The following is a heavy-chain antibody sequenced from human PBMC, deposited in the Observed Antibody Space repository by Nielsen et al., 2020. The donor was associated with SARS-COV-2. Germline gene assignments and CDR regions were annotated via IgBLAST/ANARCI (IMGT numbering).Heavy chain of an antibody. CDR2: INPSGGST. CDR3: ARDPVMITFGGVIVIRGRYDY. V-gene: IGHV1-46*01. CDR1: GYTFTSYY. Sequence: ASVKVSCKASGYTFTSYYMHWVQQAPGQGLEWMGIINPSGGSTSYAQKFQGRVTMTRDTSTSTVYMELSSLRSEDTAVYYCARDPVMITFGGVIVIRGRYDYWGQGTLVTVSS. J-gene: IGHJ4*02. D-gene: IGHD3-16*02.